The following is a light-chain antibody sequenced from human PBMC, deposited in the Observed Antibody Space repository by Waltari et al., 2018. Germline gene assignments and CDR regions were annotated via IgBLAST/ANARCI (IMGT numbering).Light chain of an antibody. CDR2: GAS. CDR3: QQYGSSPHT. CDR1: QSVSSSY. J-gene: IGKJ4*01. V-gene: IGKV3-20*01. Sequence: EIVLTQSPGTLSLSPGERATLSCRASQSVSSSYFAWYQQKPGQAPRLLIYGASSRATGIPDRFSGSGSGTDFTLTISRLEAEDFAVYYCQQYGSSPHTFGGGTKVEIK.